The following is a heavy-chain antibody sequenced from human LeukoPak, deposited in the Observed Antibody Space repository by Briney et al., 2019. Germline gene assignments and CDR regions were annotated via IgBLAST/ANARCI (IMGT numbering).Heavy chain of an antibody. CDR3: ARGSGPYYDSSGYNY. D-gene: IGHD3-22*01. CDR1: GGPFSGYY. J-gene: IGHJ4*02. V-gene: IGHV4-34*01. CDR2: INHSGST. Sequence: SETLSLTCAVYGGPFSGYYWSWIRQPPGKGLEWIGEINHSGSTNYNPSLKSRVTISVDTSKNQFSLKLSSVTAADTAVYYCARGSGPYYDSSGYNYWGQGTLVTVSS.